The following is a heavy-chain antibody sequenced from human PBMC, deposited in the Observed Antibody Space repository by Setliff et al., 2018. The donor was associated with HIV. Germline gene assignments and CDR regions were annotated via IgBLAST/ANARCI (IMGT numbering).Heavy chain of an antibody. Sequence: ASVKVSCKPSGYTFTNYDINWVRQAAGQGLEWMGWMNPDSRNTGYAQRFEGSVTMTWDTSISTANMEPNNVKFEDTAIRYCARARTDYYDRRRRSHYYIDVWARGATVTVSS. CDR2: MNPDSRNT. J-gene: IGHJ6*03. CDR3: ARARTDYYDRRRRSHYYIDV. V-gene: IGHV1-8*02. D-gene: IGHD3-22*01. CDR1: GYTFTNYD.